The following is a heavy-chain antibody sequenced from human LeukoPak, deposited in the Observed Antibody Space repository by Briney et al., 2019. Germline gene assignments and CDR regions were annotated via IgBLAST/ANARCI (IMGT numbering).Heavy chain of an antibody. D-gene: IGHD2-2*01. CDR1: GGSFSGYY. V-gene: IGHV4-34*01. CDR3: AALYGIGLPVVVPAAMGPNWFDP. Sequence: KASETLSLTCAVYGGSFSGYYWSWIRQPPGKGLEWIGEINHSGSTNYNPSLKSRVTISVDTSKNQFSLKLSSVTAADTAVYYCAALYGIGLPVVVPAAMGPNWFDPWGQGTLVTVSS. CDR2: INHSGST. J-gene: IGHJ5*02.